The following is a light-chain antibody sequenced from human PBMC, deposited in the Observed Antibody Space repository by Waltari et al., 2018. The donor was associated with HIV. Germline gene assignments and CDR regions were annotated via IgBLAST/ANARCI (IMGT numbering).Light chain of an antibody. Sequence: QSVLTQPPSASGTPGQRVTISCSGSSSKIGSNTVNWYQQLPGTAPKLLIYSNNQRPSGVPDRLSGSKSGTSASLAISGLQSEDEANYYCAAWDDSLIGPVFGGGTKLTVL. CDR1: SSKIGSNT. CDR2: SNN. CDR3: AAWDDSLIGPV. J-gene: IGLJ3*02. V-gene: IGLV1-44*01.